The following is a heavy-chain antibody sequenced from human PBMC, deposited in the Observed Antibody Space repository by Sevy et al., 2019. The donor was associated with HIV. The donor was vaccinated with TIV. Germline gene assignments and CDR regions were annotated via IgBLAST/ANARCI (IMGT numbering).Heavy chain of an antibody. V-gene: IGHV4-30-4*01. CDR1: GGSISSGDYY. Sequence: SETLSLTCTVSGGSISSGDYYWSWIRQPPGKGLGGVWVNLLSGGTYQNPSLKRRVTISLDTSKNQFSLKLSSVTAAATAVYYCARGTVLLWFGELLTIGGYFDYWGQGTLVTVSS. CDR2: LLSGGT. CDR3: ARGTVLLWFGELLTIGGYFDY. J-gene: IGHJ4*02. D-gene: IGHD3-10*01.